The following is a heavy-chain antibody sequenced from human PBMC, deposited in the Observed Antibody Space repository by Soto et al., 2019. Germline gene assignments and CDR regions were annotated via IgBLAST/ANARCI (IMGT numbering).Heavy chain of an antibody. J-gene: IGHJ4*02. Sequence: EVQLVESGGDLVQPGGSLRLSCTASGFTFNSYDMNWVHQAPGKGLEWISYISSSGTIYYADSVKGRFTISRDNAKNSLYLQMNSLRDDDTAVYYCARGGYDYRNFAYWGQGTLVTVSS. V-gene: IGHV3-48*02. CDR3: ARGGYDYRNFAY. CDR1: GFTFNSYD. CDR2: ISSSGTI. D-gene: IGHD5-12*01.